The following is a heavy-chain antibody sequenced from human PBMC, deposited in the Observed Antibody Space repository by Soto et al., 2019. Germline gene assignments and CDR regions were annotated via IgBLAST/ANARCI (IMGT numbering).Heavy chain of an antibody. J-gene: IGHJ5*02. CDR3: AGDVGTYYYGSGMINWFDP. Sequence: QVQLVQSGAEVKKPGASVQVSCKASGYTFTSYAMHWVRQAPGQRLERMGWINAGNGNTKYSQKFQGRVTITRDTSARTDYMELGSLRSEDTTVYYCAGDVGTYYYGSGMINWFDPWGQGTLVTVSS. D-gene: IGHD3-10*01. CDR1: GYTFTSYA. V-gene: IGHV1-3*01. CDR2: INAGNGNT.